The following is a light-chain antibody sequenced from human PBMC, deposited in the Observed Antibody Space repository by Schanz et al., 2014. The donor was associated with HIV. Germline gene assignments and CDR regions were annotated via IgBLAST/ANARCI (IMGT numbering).Light chain of an antibody. Sequence: QSVLTQPASVSGSPGQSVTISCTGTSSDVGGYKYVSWYQHHPGKAPKLLIFDVDNRPSGVSWRFSASKSGNTASLTISGLQAEDEADYYCSSYAGNNNGVFGGGTKLTVL. J-gene: IGLJ3*02. V-gene: IGLV2-14*03. CDR3: SSYAGNNNGV. CDR1: SSDVGGYKY. CDR2: DVD.